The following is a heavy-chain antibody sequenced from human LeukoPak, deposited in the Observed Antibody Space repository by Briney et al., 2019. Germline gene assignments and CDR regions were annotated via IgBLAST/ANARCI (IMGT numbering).Heavy chain of an antibody. CDR2: IYYSGST. CDR1: GGSLSSGSYY. CDR3: ARVGYDILTGYYVRSYYYYGMDV. D-gene: IGHD3-9*01. Sequence: PSETLSLTCTVSGGSLSSGSYYWGWIRQPPGKGLEWVGYIYYSGSTNYNTSLKSRVTISVDTSKNQFSLKLSSVTAADTAVYYCARVGYDILTGYYVRSYYYYGMDVWGQGTTVTVSS. J-gene: IGHJ6*02. V-gene: IGHV4-61*01.